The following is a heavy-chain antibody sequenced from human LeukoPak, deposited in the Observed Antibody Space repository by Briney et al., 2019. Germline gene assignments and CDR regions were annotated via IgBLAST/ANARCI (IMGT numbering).Heavy chain of an antibody. J-gene: IGHJ5*02. V-gene: IGHV3-20*04. CDR2: INWNGGST. CDR1: GFTFDDYG. D-gene: IGHD1-26*01. Sequence: GGSLRLSCAASGFTFDDYGMSWVRQAPGKGLEWVSGINWNGGSTGYADSVKGRFTISRDNAKNSLYLQMNSLSAGDAALYYCASHQGGSYSLAWFDPWGQGTLVTVSS. CDR3: ASHQGGSYSLAWFDP.